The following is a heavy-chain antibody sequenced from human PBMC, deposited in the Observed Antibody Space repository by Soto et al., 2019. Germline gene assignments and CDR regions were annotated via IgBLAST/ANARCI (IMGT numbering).Heavy chain of an antibody. CDR3: ARCIVVVTALDY. J-gene: IGHJ4*02. CDR2: INAGNGNT. D-gene: IGHD2-21*02. CDR1: GYTFTSYA. Sequence: QVQLVQSGAEEKKPGASVKVSCKASGYTFTSYAMHWVRQAPGQRLEWMGWINAGNGNTKYSQKFKGRVTITRDTSASTAYMELSSLRSEDTAVYYCARCIVVVTALDYWGQGTLVTVSS. V-gene: IGHV1-3*05.